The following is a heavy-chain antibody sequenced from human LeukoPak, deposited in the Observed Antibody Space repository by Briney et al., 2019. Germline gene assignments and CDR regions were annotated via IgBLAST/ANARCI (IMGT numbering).Heavy chain of an antibody. Sequence: GGSLRLSRAASGFTFSSYGMHWVRQAPGKGLEWVTFIRFDGSYKSYADSVKGRFTISRDNSKNTLYLQMNSLRAEDTAVYYCAKGNYYYDSSGHTALDYWGQGTLVTVSS. CDR2: IRFDGSYK. V-gene: IGHV3-30*02. CDR3: AKGNYYYDSSGHTALDY. D-gene: IGHD3-22*01. CDR1: GFTFSSYG. J-gene: IGHJ4*02.